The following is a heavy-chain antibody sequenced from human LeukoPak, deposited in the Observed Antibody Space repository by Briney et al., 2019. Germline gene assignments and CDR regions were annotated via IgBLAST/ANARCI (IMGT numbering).Heavy chain of an antibody. D-gene: IGHD2-2*01. CDR1: GGTFSSYA. CDR2: IIPIFGTA. V-gene: IGHV1-69*13. J-gene: IGHJ4*02. CDR3: ARHPTPQLHHFDY. Sequence: GASVKVSCKASGGTFSSYAISWVRQAPRQGLEWMGGIIPIFGTANYAQKFQGRVTITADESTSTAYMELSSLRSEDTAVYYCARHPTPQLHHFDYWGQGTPVTVSS.